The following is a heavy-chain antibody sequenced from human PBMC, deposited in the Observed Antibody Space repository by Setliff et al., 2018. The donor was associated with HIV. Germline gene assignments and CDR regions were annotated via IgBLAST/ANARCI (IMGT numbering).Heavy chain of an antibody. D-gene: IGHD2-21*01. CDR2: IKQDGREK. Sequence: AGSLRLSCAASGFTFSSYWMNWVRQAPGKGLEWVANIKQDGREKYYVDSVKGRFTISRDNAKNSLYLQMNSLRAEDTAVYYCASPYFVVYWGQGTLVTVSS. V-gene: IGHV3-7*01. CDR1: GFTFSSYW. CDR3: ASPYFVVY. J-gene: IGHJ4*02.